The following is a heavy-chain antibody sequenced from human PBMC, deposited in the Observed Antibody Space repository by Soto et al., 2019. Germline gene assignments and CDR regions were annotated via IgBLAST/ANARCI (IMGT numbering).Heavy chain of an antibody. CDR2: LQTDGRHP. V-gene: IGHV3-74*01. CDR3: ARGGEPDY. J-gene: IGHJ4*02. D-gene: IGHD3-16*01. Sequence: EVQLVESGGGLVQPGGSLRLSCVASGFTFDYYWMHWVRQAPGEGLMWVSRLQTDGRHPDYADSVKGRFTISRDNAKNTLYLQMNNLRAEDTAVYYCARGGEPDYWGQGTLVTVSS. CDR1: GFTFDYYW.